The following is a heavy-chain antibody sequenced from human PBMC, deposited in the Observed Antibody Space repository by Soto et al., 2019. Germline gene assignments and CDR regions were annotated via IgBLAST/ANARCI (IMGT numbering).Heavy chain of an antibody. V-gene: IGHV3-30*03. CDR1: GFTFSSYG. J-gene: IGHJ6*02. D-gene: IGHD5-18*01. CDR3: AREPSGYSYGGVDV. CDR2: ISYDGSNK. Sequence: QVQLVESGGGVVQPGRSLRLSCAASGFTFSSYGMHWVRQAPGKGLEWVAVISYDGSNKYYADSVKGRFTISRDNSKNTLYLQMNSLRAEDTAVYYCAREPSGYSYGGVDVWGQGTTVTVSS.